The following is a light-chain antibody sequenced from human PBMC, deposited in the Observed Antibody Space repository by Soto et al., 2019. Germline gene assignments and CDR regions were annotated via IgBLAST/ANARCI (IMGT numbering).Light chain of an antibody. J-gene: IGKJ1*01. Sequence: EIVMTQSPATLAVSPGDTATLSCRASQSLGGNLAWYQQKPGQGPRLLIFRASSRATGVPAMFSASGSGTEFTLTISGLLSEDFAIYYCQQYSNWPPWTFGPGTKVEIK. V-gene: IGKV3-15*01. CDR3: QQYSNWPPWT. CDR1: QSLGGN. CDR2: RAS.